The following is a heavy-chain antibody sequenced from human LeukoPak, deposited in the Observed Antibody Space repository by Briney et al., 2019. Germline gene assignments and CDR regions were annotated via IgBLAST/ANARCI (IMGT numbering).Heavy chain of an antibody. D-gene: IGHD3-10*01. V-gene: IGHV1-2*02. Sequence: ASVKVSCKASGYTFTSYDINWVRQATGQGLEWMGWINPNSGGTNYAQKFQGRVTMTRDTSISTAYMELSRLRSDDTAVYYCARDPGSGPDYWGQGTLVTVSS. J-gene: IGHJ4*02. CDR1: GYTFTSYD. CDR2: INPNSGGT. CDR3: ARDPGSGPDY.